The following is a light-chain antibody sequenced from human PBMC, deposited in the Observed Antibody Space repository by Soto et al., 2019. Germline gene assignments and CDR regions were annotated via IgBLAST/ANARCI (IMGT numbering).Light chain of an antibody. Sequence: DIQMTQSPSSLSASVGDRVTITCRASQSISTNLNWYQQKPGKAPKILIYAASTLQSGVPTRFRSSGSDTEFTLSINSLQPEDFATYYCQQSYNTPLTFGGGTKVEIK. CDR1: QSISTN. CDR3: QQSYNTPLT. V-gene: IGKV1-39*01. CDR2: AAS. J-gene: IGKJ4*01.